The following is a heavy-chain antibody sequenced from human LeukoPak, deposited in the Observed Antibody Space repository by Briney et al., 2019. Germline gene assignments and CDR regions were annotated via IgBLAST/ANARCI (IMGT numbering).Heavy chain of an antibody. J-gene: IGHJ6*03. V-gene: IGHV4-34*01. CDR1: GGSFSDYY. D-gene: IGHD3-10*01. CDR2: IHHSGST. CDR3: ARAFILVGSGSYYRIHYYYYMDV. Sequence: SETLSLTCAVYGGSFSDYYWSWIRQPPGKGLEWIGEIHHSGSTNYNPSLKSRVTISVDTSKNQFSLKLSSVTAADTAVYYCARAFILVGSGSYYRIHYYYYMDVWGKGTTVTVSS.